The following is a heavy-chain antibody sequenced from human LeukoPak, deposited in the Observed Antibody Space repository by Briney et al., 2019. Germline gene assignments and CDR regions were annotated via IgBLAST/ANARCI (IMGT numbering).Heavy chain of an antibody. Sequence: GASVKVSCKASGGTFSSYAISWVRQAPGQGLEWMGRIIPILGIANYAQKFQGRVTMTRDTSTSTVYMELCSLRSEDTAVYYCARDVAAAGDAYFDYWGQGTLVTVSS. D-gene: IGHD6-13*01. V-gene: IGHV1-69*04. CDR2: IIPILGIA. CDR3: ARDVAAAGDAYFDY. J-gene: IGHJ4*02. CDR1: GGTFSSYA.